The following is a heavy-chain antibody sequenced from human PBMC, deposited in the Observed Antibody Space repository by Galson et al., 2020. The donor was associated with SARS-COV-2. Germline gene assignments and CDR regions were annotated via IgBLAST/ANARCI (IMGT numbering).Heavy chain of an antibody. Sequence: ALHGESLKISCAVSGFTFSNHWMHWVRQAPGKGLVWVSRIYSEGSSTSYADSVKGRFTISGDNAKNTLYLQMNSLRAEDTAVYYCARGDMGNDYFDSWGQGTLVTVSS. CDR2: IYSEGSST. D-gene: IGHD7-27*01. CDR3: ARGDMGNDYFDS. J-gene: IGHJ4*02. V-gene: IGHV3-74*01. CDR1: GFTFSNHW.